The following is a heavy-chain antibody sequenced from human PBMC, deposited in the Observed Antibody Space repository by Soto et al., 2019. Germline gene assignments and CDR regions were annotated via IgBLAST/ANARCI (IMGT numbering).Heavy chain of an antibody. CDR1: GFTFSDYS. CDR3: ARQAARNYIDS. CDR2: IDSLGRTL. D-gene: IGHD6-6*01. J-gene: IGHJ4*02. Sequence: GGSLRLSCVASGFTFSDYSMSWIRQAPGKGLEWLAFIDSLGRTLSYADSVRGRLTISGDNAENSVYLQMDSLRADDTAVYYCARQAARNYIDSWGQGNSVTVSS. V-gene: IGHV3-11*01.